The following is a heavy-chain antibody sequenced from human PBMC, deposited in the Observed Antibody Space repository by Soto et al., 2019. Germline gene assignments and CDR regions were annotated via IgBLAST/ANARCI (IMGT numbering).Heavy chain of an antibody. CDR2: IYYSGST. CDR3: ARGDILTGYYWFDP. J-gene: IGHJ5*02. Sequence: SETLSLTCTVSGGSISSYYWSWIRQPPGKGLEWIGYIYYSGSTNYNPSIKSRVTISVDTSKNQFSLKLSSVTAADTAVYYCARGDILTGYYWFDPWGQGTLVTVSS. D-gene: IGHD3-9*01. V-gene: IGHV4-59*01. CDR1: GGSISSYY.